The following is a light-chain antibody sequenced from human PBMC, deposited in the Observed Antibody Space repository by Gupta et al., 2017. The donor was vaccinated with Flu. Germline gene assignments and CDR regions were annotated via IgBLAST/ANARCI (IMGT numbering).Light chain of an antibody. CDR3: LQHNTYPLT. CDR2: DAS. CDR1: QGIRND. V-gene: IGKV1-17*01. Sequence: DIQMAQSASSLSASVGDRVTITCRASQGIRNDLGWYQQQPGKAPRRLSFDASDFQSGVPSRFSGTGSETAFTLTISRLQHEDASTYYRLQHNTYPLTFGGGTKVEIK. J-gene: IGKJ4*01.